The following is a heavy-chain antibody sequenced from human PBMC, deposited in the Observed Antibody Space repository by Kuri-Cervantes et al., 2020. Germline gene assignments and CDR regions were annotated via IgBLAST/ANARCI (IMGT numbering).Heavy chain of an antibody. J-gene: IGHJ3*02. CDR1: GYTFTGYY. CDR2: INPSGGST. CDR3: AGEYRGLDAFDI. Sequence: ASVKVSCKASGYTFTGYYMHWVRQAPGQGLEWMGWINPSGGSTSYAQKFQGRVTMTRDTSTSTVYMELSSLRSEDTAVYYCAGEYRGLDAFDIWGQGTMVTVSS. V-gene: IGHV1-46*01. D-gene: IGHD5-12*01.